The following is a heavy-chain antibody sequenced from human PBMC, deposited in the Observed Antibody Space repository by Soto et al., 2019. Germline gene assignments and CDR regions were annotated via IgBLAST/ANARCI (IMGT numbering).Heavy chain of an antibody. CDR2: INQDGSQK. Sequence: EVQLVESGGGLVQPGGSLRLSCAASGFTFSSYWMSWVRQAPGKGLGWVANINQDGSQKYYVDSVKGRFTISRDNAKNSLYLQMNSLRVEDTAVYSCARDQSFREGYWGQGTLVTVSS. D-gene: IGHD3-10*01. V-gene: IGHV3-7*01. J-gene: IGHJ4*02. CDR3: ARDQSFREGY. CDR1: GFTFSSYW.